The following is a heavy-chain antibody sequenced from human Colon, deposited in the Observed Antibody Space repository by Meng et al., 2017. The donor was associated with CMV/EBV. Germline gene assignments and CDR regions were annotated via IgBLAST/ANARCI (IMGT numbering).Heavy chain of an antibody. Sequence: GGSLRLSCVASGFTVSSNYINWIRQAPGRGLEWVSLIYSGGDTYYSDSVKGRFTISKDNSKNTVYLQMNGLSLEDTAVYYCARGRGGLGPFDYWGQGTLVTVSS. D-gene: IGHD3-16*01. CDR2: IYSGGDT. CDR3: ARGRGGLGPFDY. J-gene: IGHJ4*02. CDR1: GFTVSSNY. V-gene: IGHV3-53*01.